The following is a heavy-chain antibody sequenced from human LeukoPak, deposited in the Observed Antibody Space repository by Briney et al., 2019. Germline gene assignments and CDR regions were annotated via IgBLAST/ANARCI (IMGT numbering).Heavy chain of an antibody. J-gene: IGHJ4*02. CDR2: INIGSGNT. V-gene: IGHV1-3*04. D-gene: IGHD3-3*01. CDR1: GYTFTSYG. CDR3: ASSFWSTYSIDY. Sequence: ASVKVSCKASGYTFTSYGMHWVRQAPGQRLEWMGRINIGSGNTKYSQKFQGRVTITRDTSASTAYMELSSLRSEDTAVYYCASSFWSTYSIDYWGQGTLVTVSS.